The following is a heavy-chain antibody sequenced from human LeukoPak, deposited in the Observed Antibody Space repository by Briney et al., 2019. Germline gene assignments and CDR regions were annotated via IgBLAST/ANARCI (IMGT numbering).Heavy chain of an antibody. CDR3: AREDSSGYIDY. Sequence: GGSLRLSCAISGFTFSSYAMNWVRQAPGKGLEWISYITSNSGIIHYADSVKGRFTISRDNAKSSLYLQMNSLTAEDTAVYYCAREDSSGYIDYWGQGTLVTVSS. V-gene: IGHV3-48*01. J-gene: IGHJ4*02. CDR2: ITSNSGII. CDR1: GFTFSSYA. D-gene: IGHD3-22*01.